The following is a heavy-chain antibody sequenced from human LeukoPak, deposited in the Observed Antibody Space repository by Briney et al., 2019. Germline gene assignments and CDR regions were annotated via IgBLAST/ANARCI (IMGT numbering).Heavy chain of an antibody. D-gene: IGHD3-22*01. CDR2: ISGSGGNT. Sequence: PGGSLRLSCAASGFTFSSYAMSWVRQAPGQGLGWVSGISGSGGNTYYADSVKGRFPISRDDSKNTLYLQMNSLRAEDTAGYYCAKDPSLSYDSSGYYYHYWGQGTLVTVSS. J-gene: IGHJ4*02. CDR3: AKDPSLSYDSSGYYYHY. V-gene: IGHV3-23*01. CDR1: GFTFSSYA.